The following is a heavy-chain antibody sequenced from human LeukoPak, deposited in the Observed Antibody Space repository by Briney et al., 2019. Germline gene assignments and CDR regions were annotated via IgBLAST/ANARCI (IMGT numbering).Heavy chain of an antibody. D-gene: IGHD5-24*01. CDR1: GFTFSSYE. CDR2: ISSSGTTK. V-gene: IGHV3-48*03. CDR3: ARDRRRDGNNYLDY. Sequence: GGSLRLSCAASGFTFSSYEMNWLRQAPGKGLEWVSYISSSGTTKYYADSVKGRFTISRDNAKDSLYLQMNSLRAEDTALYYCARDRRRDGNNYLDYWGQGALVTVSS. J-gene: IGHJ4*02.